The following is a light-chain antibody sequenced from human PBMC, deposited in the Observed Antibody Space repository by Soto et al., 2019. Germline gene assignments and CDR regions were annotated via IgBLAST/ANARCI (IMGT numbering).Light chain of an antibody. CDR2: GAF. V-gene: IGKV1-5*01. CDR1: QSISSW. J-gene: IGKJ1*01. Sequence: DIQMTQSPSTLSASVGDRVTISCRASQSISSWLAWYQQKPGKAPKLLIYGAFTRAAGVPARFSGSGSGTEFTLTISSLQSEDSAVYFCQQYANWPKTFGQGTKVDI. CDR3: QQYANWPKT.